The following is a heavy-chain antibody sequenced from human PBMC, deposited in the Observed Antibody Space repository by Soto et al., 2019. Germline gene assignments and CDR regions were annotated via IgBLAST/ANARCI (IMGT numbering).Heavy chain of an antibody. D-gene: IGHD2-2*02. J-gene: IGHJ5*02. CDR2: INPTGGST. V-gene: IGHV1-46*01. Sequence: QVQLVQSGAEVKKPGASVKVSCKASGYTFTSYYMHWVRQAPGQGLEWMGIINPTGGSTSYAQKFQGRVTMTRDTSTSTVYMELSSLRSEDTAVYYCARGVVPAAIGNWFDPWGQGTLVTVSS. CDR3: ARGVVPAAIGNWFDP. CDR1: GYTFTSYY.